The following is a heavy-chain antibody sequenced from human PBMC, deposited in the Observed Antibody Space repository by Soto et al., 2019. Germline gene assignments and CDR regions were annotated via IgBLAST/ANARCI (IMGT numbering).Heavy chain of an antibody. V-gene: IGHV3-30*18. D-gene: IGHD3-10*01. CDR1: EFTFSNFA. CDR3: AKDSGRGSADYYFDY. Sequence: GGSLRLSCAASEFTFSNFAMHWVRQAPGKGLEWVAVISYDGDDKKFADSVKGRFTISRDNSKNTLFLQMNSLRPEDTAVYFCAKDSGRGSADYYFDYWGRGTLGTVSS. J-gene: IGHJ4*02. CDR2: ISYDGDDK.